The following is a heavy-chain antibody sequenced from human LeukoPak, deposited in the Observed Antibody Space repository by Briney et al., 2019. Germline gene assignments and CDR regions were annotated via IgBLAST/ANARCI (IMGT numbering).Heavy chain of an antibody. CDR3: AKVSISSGWYSAFDY. D-gene: IGHD6-19*01. V-gene: IGHV3-23*01. CDR2: ISGSGGST. Sequence: PGGSLRLSCAASGFTFSSYAMSWVRQAPGKGLEWVSAISGSGGSTYYADSVKGRFTISRDNSKNTLYLQMNSLRAEDTALYYCAKVSISSGWYSAFDYWGQGTLVTVSS. CDR1: GFTFSSYA. J-gene: IGHJ4*02.